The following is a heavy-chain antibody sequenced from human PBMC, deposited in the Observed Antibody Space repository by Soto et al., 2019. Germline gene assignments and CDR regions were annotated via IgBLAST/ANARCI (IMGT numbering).Heavy chain of an antibody. Sequence: ASVKVSCKASGYTFTSYGISWVRQAPGQGLEWMRWISAYNGNTNYAQKLQGRVTMTTDTSTSTAYMELRSLRSDDTAVYYCARGDYGGNYYYYGMDVWGQGTTVTVSS. V-gene: IGHV1-18*01. D-gene: IGHD4-17*01. CDR2: ISAYNGNT. J-gene: IGHJ6*02. CDR1: GYTFTSYG. CDR3: ARGDYGGNYYYYGMDV.